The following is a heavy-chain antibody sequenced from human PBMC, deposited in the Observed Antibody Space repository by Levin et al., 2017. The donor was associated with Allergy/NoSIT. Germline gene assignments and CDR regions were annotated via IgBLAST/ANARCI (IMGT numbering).Heavy chain of an antibody. J-gene: IGHJ4*02. CDR1: GGSMSSYY. CDR2: IYYSGST. D-gene: IGHD3-3*01. CDR3: ARSRSGYALY. V-gene: IGHV4-59*01. Sequence: PGGSLRLSCTVSGGSMSSYYWSWIRQSPGKGLEWIGYIYYSGSTNYNPSLKSRVTISVDTSKNQFSLKLSSVTAADTAVYYCARSRSGYALYWGQGTLVTVSS.